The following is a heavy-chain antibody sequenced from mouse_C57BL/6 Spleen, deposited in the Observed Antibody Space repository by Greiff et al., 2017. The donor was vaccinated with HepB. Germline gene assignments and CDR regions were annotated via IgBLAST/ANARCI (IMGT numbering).Heavy chain of an antibody. CDR1: GFTFSDYG. J-gene: IGHJ2*01. D-gene: IGHD1-1*01. CDR3: ARRTTVVATGYYFDY. V-gene: IGHV5-17*01. Sequence: EVMLVESGGGLVKPGGSLKLSCAASGFTFSDYGMHWVRQAPEKGLEWVAYISSGSSTIYYADTVKGRFTISRDNAKNTLFLQMTSLRSEDTAMYYCARRTTVVATGYYFDYWGQGTTLTVSS. CDR2: ISSGSSTI.